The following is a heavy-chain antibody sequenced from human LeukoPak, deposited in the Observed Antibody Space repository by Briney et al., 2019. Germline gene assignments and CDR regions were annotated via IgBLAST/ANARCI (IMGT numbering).Heavy chain of an antibody. J-gene: IGHJ5*02. CDR3: ARASVLRFLGWFRVGWFDP. V-gene: IGHV1-8*03. D-gene: IGHD3-3*01. CDR2: MNPNSGNT. Sequence: ASVKVSCKASGYSFTSYDINWVRQATGQGLEWMGWMNPNSGNTGYAQKFQGRVTITRNTSISTAYMELSSLRSEDTAVYYCARASVLRFLGWFRVGWFDPWGQGTLVTVSS. CDR1: GYSFTSYD.